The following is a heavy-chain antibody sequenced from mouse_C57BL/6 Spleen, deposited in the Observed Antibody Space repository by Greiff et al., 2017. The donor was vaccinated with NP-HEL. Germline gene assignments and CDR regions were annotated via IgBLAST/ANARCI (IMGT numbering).Heavy chain of an antibody. CDR1: GYTFTSYW. V-gene: IGHV1-55*01. J-gene: IGHJ3*01. CDR3: ARSLYDGYWFAY. D-gene: IGHD2-3*01. CDR2: IYPGSGST. Sequence: QVQLQQSGAELVKPGASVKMSCKASGYTFTSYWITWVKQRPGQGLEWIGDIYPGSGSTNYNEKFKSKATLTVDTSSSTAYMQLSSLTSEDSAVYYCARSLYDGYWFAYWGQGTLVTVSA.